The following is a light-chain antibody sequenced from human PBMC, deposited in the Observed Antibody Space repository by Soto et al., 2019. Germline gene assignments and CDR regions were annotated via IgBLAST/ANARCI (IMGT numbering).Light chain of an antibody. CDR2: SNH. CDR1: SSNIGSNT. Sequence: QSVLTQPPSASGTPGQRVTISCSGSSSNIGSNTVNWYQQLPGTAPKLLIYSNHQRPSGVPDRFSGCKSGTSASLAISGLQSEDDADYYCAAWDDSLSGHWVFGGGTKLTVL. V-gene: IGLV1-44*01. J-gene: IGLJ3*02. CDR3: AAWDDSLSGHWV.